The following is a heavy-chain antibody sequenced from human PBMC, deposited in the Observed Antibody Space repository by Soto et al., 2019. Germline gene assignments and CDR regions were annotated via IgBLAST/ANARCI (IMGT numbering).Heavy chain of an antibody. J-gene: IGHJ4*02. D-gene: IGHD2-2*01. CDR3: ARGDDIVVVPAAIGFDY. CDR1: GYTFTSYD. V-gene: IGHV1-46*03. CDR2: INPSGGST. Sequence: ASVKVSCKASGYTFTSYDMHWVRQAPGQGLEWMGIINPSGGSTSYAQKFQGRVTMTRDTSTSTVYMELSSLRSEDTAVYYCARGDDIVVVPAAIGFDYWGQGTLVTVSS.